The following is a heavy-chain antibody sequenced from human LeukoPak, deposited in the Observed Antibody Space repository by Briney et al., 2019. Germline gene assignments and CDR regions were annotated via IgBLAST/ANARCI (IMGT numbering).Heavy chain of an antibody. CDR3: AKAMVWFGELFYFDY. CDR1: GFTFSSYA. V-gene: IGHV3-30*04. CDR2: ISYDGSNK. D-gene: IGHD3-10*01. Sequence: GGSLRLSCAASGFTFSSYAMHWVRQAPSKGLEWVAVISYDGSNKYYADSVKGRFTISRDNSKNTLYLQMNSLRAEDTAVYYCAKAMVWFGELFYFDYWGQGTLVTVSS. J-gene: IGHJ4*02.